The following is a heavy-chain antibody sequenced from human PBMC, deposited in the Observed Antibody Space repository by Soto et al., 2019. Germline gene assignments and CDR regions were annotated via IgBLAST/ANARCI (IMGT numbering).Heavy chain of an antibody. J-gene: IGHJ5*02. CDR3: ARSPYDSLHWFDP. Sequence: EVQLVESGGGLVKPGGSLRLSCAASGFTFSSYSMNWVRQAPGKGLEWVSSISSSSSYIYYADSVKGRFTISRDNAKNSLYLQMNSLRAEDTAVDYCARSPYDSLHWFDPWGQGTLVTVSS. V-gene: IGHV3-21*01. CDR2: ISSSSSYI. CDR1: GFTFSSYS. D-gene: IGHD3-9*01.